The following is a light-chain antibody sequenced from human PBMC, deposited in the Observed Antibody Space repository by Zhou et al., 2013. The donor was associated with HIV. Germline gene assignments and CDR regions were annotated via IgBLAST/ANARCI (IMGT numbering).Light chain of an antibody. V-gene: IGKV1-8*01. Sequence: AIRITQSPSSLSASTGDRVTITCRASLDISSFLAWYQQKPGKAPEVLMYGASILQTGVPSRFSGSGSGTDFTLTISSLQPEDFATYYCQQSYSTSRGTWTFGQGTKVDI. CDR1: LDISSF. CDR3: QQSYSTSRGTWT. J-gene: IGKJ1*01. CDR2: GAS.